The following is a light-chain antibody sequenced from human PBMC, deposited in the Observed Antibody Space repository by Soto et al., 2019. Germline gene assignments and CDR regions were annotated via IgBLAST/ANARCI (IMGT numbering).Light chain of an antibody. CDR2: GAS. Sequence: EIVLTQSPGTLSLSPGGRATLSCRASQRVSSNYLAWYQQRPGQAPRLLIYGASSRATGIPDRFSGSGSGTDFTLTINRLEPEDFAVYYCQQYGSSLYTFGQGTKVEIK. J-gene: IGKJ2*01. V-gene: IGKV3-20*01. CDR3: QQYGSSLYT. CDR1: QRVSSNY.